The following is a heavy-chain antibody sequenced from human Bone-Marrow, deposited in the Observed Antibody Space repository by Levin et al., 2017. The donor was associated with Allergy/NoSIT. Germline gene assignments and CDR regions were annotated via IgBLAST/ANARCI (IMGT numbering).Heavy chain of an antibody. CDR2: ISGSGGSR. CDR3: AKPGGDSRNYYAMDV. CDR1: GSTFSIYG. Sequence: ASVKVSCAVSGSTFSIYGMNWVRQAPGKGLEWVSVISGSGGSRKYAESVKGRFTVSRDNSKNTLYLLMTSLRAEDTATYYCAKPGGDSRNYYAMDVWGQGTTVTVSS. V-gene: IGHV3-23*01. D-gene: IGHD2-21*02. J-gene: IGHJ6*02.